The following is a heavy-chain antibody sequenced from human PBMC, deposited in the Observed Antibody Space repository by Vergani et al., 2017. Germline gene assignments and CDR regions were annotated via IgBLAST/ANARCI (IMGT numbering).Heavy chain of an antibody. D-gene: IGHD6-13*01. CDR3: AGYRRIAAAGGSFDA. CDR2: IYHSGST. V-gene: IGHV4-4*02. CDR1: GGSLSSSNW. Sequence: QVQLQESGPGLVKPSGTLSLTCAVSGGSLSSSNWWSWVRQPPGKGLEWIGEIYHSGSTNYNPSLKSRVTLSVDKSKNQFSLKLSSVTAADTAVYYCAGYRRIAAAGGSFDAWGQGTLVTVSS. J-gene: IGHJ5*02.